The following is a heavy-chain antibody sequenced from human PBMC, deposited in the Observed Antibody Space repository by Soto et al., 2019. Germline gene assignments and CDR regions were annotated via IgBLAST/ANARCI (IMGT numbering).Heavy chain of an antibody. V-gene: IGHV4-39*01. CDR3: ARHRHIAVGLRQKRVENDY. D-gene: IGHD6-19*01. CDR2: IYYSGST. CDR1: GFSISSSSYY. J-gene: IGHJ4*02. Sequence: PSETLSLTCTVSGFSISSSSYYWGWIRQPPGKGLEWIGSIYYSGSTYYNPSLKSRVTISVDTSKNQFSLKLSSVTAADTAVYYCARHRHIAVGLRQKRVENDYWGQGTLVTVSS.